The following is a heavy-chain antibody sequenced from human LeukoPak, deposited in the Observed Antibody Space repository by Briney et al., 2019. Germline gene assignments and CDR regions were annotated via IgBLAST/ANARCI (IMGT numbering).Heavy chain of an antibody. Sequence: SETLSLTCSVSGGSISSFYWSWIRQPPGRGLEWIAYIHNSGDTNYNPSLKSRVTISVDMSKNQFSLKLTSVTAADTAVYYCARHNYYDSSGYYPLGYWGQGALVTVSS. CDR2: IHNSGDT. CDR3: ARHNYYDSSGYYPLGY. D-gene: IGHD3-22*01. J-gene: IGHJ4*02. CDR1: GGSISSFY. V-gene: IGHV4-59*08.